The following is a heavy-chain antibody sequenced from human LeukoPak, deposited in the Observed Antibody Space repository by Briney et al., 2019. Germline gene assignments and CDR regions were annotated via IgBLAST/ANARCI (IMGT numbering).Heavy chain of an antibody. V-gene: IGHV3-74*01. D-gene: IGHD2-8*02. CDR3: ARSGPGGMTFDI. CDR2: INSDGSTT. Sequence: GGSLRLSCAASGFTFSSYWMHWVRQAPGKGLVWVSRINSDGSTTSYADSVKGRFTISRDNAKNTLYLQMNSLRVEDTAVYYCARSGPGGMTFDIWGQGTMVTVSS. J-gene: IGHJ3*02. CDR1: GFTFSSYW.